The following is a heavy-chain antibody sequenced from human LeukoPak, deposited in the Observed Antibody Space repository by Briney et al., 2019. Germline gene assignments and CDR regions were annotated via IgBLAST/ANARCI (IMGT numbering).Heavy chain of an antibody. Sequence: GGSLRLSCAASGFTFDDYAMHWVRQAPGKGLEWVSGISWNSGSIGYADSVKGRFTISRDNAKNSLYLQMNSLRAEDMALYYCARATPVGAFDIWGQGTMVTVSS. CDR2: ISWNSGSI. CDR1: GFTFDDYA. J-gene: IGHJ3*02. CDR3: ARATPVGAFDI. V-gene: IGHV3-9*03. D-gene: IGHD4-23*01.